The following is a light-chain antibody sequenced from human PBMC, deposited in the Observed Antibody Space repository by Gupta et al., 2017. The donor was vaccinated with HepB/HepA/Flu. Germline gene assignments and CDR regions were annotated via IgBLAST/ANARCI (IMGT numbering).Light chain of an antibody. Sequence: QSALTQPPSAPGSPGQSATISCTGTSSDVGGYNYVSWYQRHPGKAPKVIIYEISKRPSGVPDRFSGSRSGNTASLTVSGLQAEDEAEYFCSSYAGSNICVFGTGTTVTVL. CDR1: SSDVGGYNY. CDR2: EIS. CDR3: SSYAGSNICV. J-gene: IGLJ1*01. V-gene: IGLV2-8*01.